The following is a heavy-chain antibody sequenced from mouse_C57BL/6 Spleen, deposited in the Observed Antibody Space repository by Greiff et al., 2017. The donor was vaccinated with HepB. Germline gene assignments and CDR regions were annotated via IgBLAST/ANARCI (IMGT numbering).Heavy chain of an antibody. J-gene: IGHJ1*03. CDR2: IYPGSGNT. CDR3: ARGDSYWYFDV. CDR1: GYSFTSYY. V-gene: IGHV1-66*01. Sequence: LQESGPELVKPGASVKISCKASGYSFTSYYIHWVKQRPGQGLEWIGWIYPGSGNTKYNEKFKGKATLTADTSSSTAYMQLSSLTSEDSAVYYCARGDSYWYFDVWGTGTTVTVSS.